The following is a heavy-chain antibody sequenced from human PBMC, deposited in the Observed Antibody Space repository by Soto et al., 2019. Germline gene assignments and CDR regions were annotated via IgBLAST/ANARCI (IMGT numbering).Heavy chain of an antibody. CDR1: GGSISSYY. Sequence: QVQQQESGPGLVKPSETLSLTCTVSGGSISSYYWSWIRQPPGKGLEWIGYIYYSGSTNYNPSLKSRVTISVDTSKNQFSLKLISVTAADTAVYYCARRYGASFDYWGQGTLVTVSS. V-gene: IGHV4-59*01. CDR3: ARRYGASFDY. D-gene: IGHD4-17*01. J-gene: IGHJ4*02. CDR2: IYYSGST.